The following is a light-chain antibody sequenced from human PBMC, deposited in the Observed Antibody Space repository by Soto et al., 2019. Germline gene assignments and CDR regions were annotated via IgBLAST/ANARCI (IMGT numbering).Light chain of an antibody. CDR1: SSDVGGYNF. Sequence: SALTQPASVSGSPGQSIAISCTGSSSDVGGYNFVSWYQQHSGKAPKLMISDVSNRPSGVSDRFSGSKSGNTASLTISGLKADVVVNYFSPTYTPSPFSAFGTGPKIT. CDR3: PTYTPSPFSA. J-gene: IGLJ1*01. CDR2: DVS. V-gene: IGLV2-14*03.